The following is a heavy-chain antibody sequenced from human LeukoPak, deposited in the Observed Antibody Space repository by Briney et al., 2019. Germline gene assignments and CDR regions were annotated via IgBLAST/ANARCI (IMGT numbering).Heavy chain of an antibody. V-gene: IGHV4-59*01. CDR3: ARDKGLYYFDY. J-gene: IGHJ4*02. CDR1: GGSISSYY. Sequence: PSETLSLTCTVSGGSISSYYWSWIRQPPGKGLEWIGYIYYSGSTNYNPSLKSRVTTSVDTSKNQFSLKLSSVTAADTAVYYCARDKGLYYFDYWGQGTLVTVSS. CDR2: IYYSGST.